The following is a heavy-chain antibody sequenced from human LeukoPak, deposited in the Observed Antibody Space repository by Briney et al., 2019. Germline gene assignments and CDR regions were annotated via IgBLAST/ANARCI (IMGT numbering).Heavy chain of an antibody. D-gene: IGHD6-13*01. V-gene: IGHV3-9*01. CDR2: ISWNSGSI. Sequence: GRSLRLSCAASGFTFDDYAMHWVRQAPGKGLEWVSGISWNSGSIGYADSVKGRFTISRDNAKNSLYLQMNSLRAEDTALYYCAKDMNSWYYFDYWGQGTLITVSS. CDR1: GFTFDDYA. J-gene: IGHJ4*02. CDR3: AKDMNSWYYFDY.